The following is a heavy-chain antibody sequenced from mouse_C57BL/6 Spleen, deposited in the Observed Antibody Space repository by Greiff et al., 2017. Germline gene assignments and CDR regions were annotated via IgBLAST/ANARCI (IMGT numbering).Heavy chain of an antibody. Sequence: EVKLVESGGGLAQPGGSLSLSCAASGFTFTDYYMSWVRQPPGQALEWMGFIRNKANGYSTEYSASVKGRFTTSRDSSQSILYLHMNALRAADSATYCCASYKASPFDYWGKGTTLTVSS. J-gene: IGHJ2*01. CDR3: ASYKASPFDY. V-gene: IGHV7-3*01. D-gene: IGHD6-1*01. CDR2: IRNKANGYST. CDR1: GFTFTDYY.